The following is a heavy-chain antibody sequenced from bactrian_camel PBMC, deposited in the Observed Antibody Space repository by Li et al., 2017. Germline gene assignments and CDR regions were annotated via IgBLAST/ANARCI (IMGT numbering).Heavy chain of an antibody. CDR3: VTGDRRWPSLVKYDYNY. V-gene: IGHV3S53*01. CDR1: GNTRSSCR. CDR2: IASGST. Sequence: HVQLVESGGGLVQAGGSLRLSCTVSGNTRSSCRMGWYRQAPGKERELVSTIASGSTSYADSVKGRFTISQDNAKNTVYLQMNSLKPEDTAMYYCVTGDRRWPSLVKYDYNYWGQGTQVTVS. D-gene: IGHD1*01. J-gene: IGHJ4*01.